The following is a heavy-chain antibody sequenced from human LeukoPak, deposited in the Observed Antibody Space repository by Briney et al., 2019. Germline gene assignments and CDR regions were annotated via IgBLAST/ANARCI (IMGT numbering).Heavy chain of an antibody. D-gene: IGHD2-21*01. Sequence: ASVKVSCKASGYTFSDYYMHWVRQAPGQGLEWMGWINPNSGGTNYAQKFQGRVTMTRDTSISTAYMELSRLRSDDTAVYYCAREVVIANWFDPWGQGTLVTVSS. CDR3: AREVVIANWFDP. CDR2: INPNSGGT. V-gene: IGHV1-2*02. CDR1: GYTFSDYY. J-gene: IGHJ5*02.